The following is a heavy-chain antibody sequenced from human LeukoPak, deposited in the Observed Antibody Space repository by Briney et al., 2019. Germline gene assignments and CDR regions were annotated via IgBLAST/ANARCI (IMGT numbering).Heavy chain of an antibody. CDR3: ATRMVDYYDSSGYYHDYYFDY. J-gene: IGHJ4*02. Sequence: ASVKVSCKVSGYTLTELSMHWVRQAPGKGLEWMGGFDPEDGETIYAQKFQGRVTMTEDTSTDTAYMELSSLRSEDTAVYYCATRMVDYYDSSGYYHDYYFDYWGQGTLVTVSS. CDR2: FDPEDGET. D-gene: IGHD3-22*01. V-gene: IGHV1-24*01. CDR1: GYTLTELS.